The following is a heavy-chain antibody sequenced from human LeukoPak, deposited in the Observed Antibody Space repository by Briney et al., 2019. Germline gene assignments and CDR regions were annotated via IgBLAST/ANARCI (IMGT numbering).Heavy chain of an antibody. CDR1: GGSISSSTYY. D-gene: IGHD3-22*01. V-gene: IGHV4-39*01. Sequence: SETLSLTCTVSGGSISSSTYYWGWVRQPPGTGLEWIGSIYYFGSTYYNPSLKSRVTISADTSENQFSLKLSSVTAADTAVYYCARLDYYDSLFDFWGQGTLVTVSS. J-gene: IGHJ4*02. CDR3: ARLDYYDSLFDF. CDR2: IYYFGST.